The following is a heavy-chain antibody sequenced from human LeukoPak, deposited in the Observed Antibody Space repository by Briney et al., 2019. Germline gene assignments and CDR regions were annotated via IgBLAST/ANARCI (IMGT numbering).Heavy chain of an antibody. V-gene: IGHV5-51*01. CDR1: GYRFTNYR. J-gene: IGHJ4*02. CDR3: ARLDEDFYYDGSGYNF. Sequence: GESLKISCRASGYRFTNYRIAWVRQMPGRDLEWMGIIYPGDSETTYSPSFQGQVTISVDKAINTAYLQWRTLKTSDTAMYYCARLDEDFYYDGSGYNFWGLGTLVTVSS. CDR2: IYPGDSET. D-gene: IGHD3-22*01.